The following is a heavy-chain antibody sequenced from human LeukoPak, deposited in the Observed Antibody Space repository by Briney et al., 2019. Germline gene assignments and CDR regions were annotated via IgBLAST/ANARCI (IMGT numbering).Heavy chain of an antibody. D-gene: IGHD3-16*01. J-gene: IGHJ4*01. CDR1: GFTVSSNE. CDR2: ISGGST. CDR3: AKVGWPAQSYGY. Sequence: GGSLRLSCAASGFTVSSNEMSWVRQAPGKGLEWVSSISGGSTYYADSVKGRFTISRDNSKNTLYLQMNSLRPEDTAVYYCAKVGWPAQSYGYWGQGSLVTVSS. V-gene: IGHV3-38-3*01.